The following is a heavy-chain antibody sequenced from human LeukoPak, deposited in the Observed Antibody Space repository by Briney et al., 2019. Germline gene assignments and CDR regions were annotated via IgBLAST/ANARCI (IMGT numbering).Heavy chain of an antibody. CDR1: GFTFSSYA. CDR3: AKDSARYCSSTSCYNYYGMDV. D-gene: IGHD2-2*02. V-gene: IGHV3-30-3*01. CDR2: ISYDGSNK. Sequence: GGSLRLSCAASGFTFSSYAMHWVRQAPGKGLEWVAVISYDGSNKYYADSVKGRFTISRDNSKNTLYLQMNSLRAEDTAVYYCAKDSARYCSSTSCYNYYGMDVWGQGTTVTVSS. J-gene: IGHJ6*02.